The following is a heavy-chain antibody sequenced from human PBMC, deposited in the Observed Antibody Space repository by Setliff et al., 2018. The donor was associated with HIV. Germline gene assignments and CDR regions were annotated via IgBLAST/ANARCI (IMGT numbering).Heavy chain of an antibody. Sequence: SETLSLTCTVSGGSISSFSYYWAWIRQSPGKGLEWIGNVYHSGGTDYNPSLRSRVTMSVDTSTNQVSLNLASVTAADTAVYYCTRRFEKWLAFDYWGQGTLVTVSS. V-gene: IGHV4-39*01. CDR3: TRRFEKWLAFDY. CDR1: GGSISSFSYY. D-gene: IGHD6-19*01. J-gene: IGHJ4*02. CDR2: VYHSGGT.